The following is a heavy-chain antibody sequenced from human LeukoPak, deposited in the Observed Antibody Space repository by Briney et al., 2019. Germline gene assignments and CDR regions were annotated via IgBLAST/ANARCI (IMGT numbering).Heavy chain of an antibody. CDR3: SRGLDSRKLGY. Sequence: SETLSLTCTVSGASFNSDDQYWNWIRQSPGKGLEWIGSIHPSGMLYNNPSLESRVTMSRDTSKNQFSLNLNAVAAADTAVYFCSRGLDSRKLGYWGQGILVTVSS. CDR2: IHPSGML. CDR1: GASFNSDDQY. J-gene: IGHJ4*02. D-gene: IGHD3-22*01. V-gene: IGHV4-31*03.